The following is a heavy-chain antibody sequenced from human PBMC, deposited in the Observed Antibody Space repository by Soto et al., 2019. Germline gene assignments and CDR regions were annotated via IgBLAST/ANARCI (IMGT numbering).Heavy chain of an antibody. CDR2: IIPILGIA. Sequence: SVKVSCKASGGTFSSYTISWVRQAPGQGLEWMGRIIPILGIADYAQKFRGRVTLTKDTSTSTVYMELSSLTSDDTAVYYCARNVGGDCWGQGTLVTSPQ. V-gene: IGHV1-69*02. CDR3: ARNVGGDC. D-gene: IGHD3-16*01. J-gene: IGHJ4*02. CDR1: GGTFSSYT.